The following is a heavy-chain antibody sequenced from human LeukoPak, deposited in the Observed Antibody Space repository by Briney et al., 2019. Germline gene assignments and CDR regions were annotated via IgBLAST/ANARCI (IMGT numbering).Heavy chain of an antibody. V-gene: IGHV4-61*05. D-gene: IGHD3-10*01. CDR1: GGSISSSNYY. Sequence: SETLSLTCTISGGSISSSNYYWGWIRQPPGKGLEWIGYIYYSGNTNYNPSLKSRVTISVDTSKNQFSLKLSPVTAADTAVYYCARARPHGSGSYYLDYWGQGTLVTVSS. CDR3: ARARPHGSGSYYLDY. CDR2: IYYSGNT. J-gene: IGHJ4*02.